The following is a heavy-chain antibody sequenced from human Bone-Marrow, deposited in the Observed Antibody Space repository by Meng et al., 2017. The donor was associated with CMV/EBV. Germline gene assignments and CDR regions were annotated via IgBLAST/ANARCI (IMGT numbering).Heavy chain of an antibody. CDR1: GFTFSSYA. Sequence: GGSLRLSCAASGFTFSSYAMHWVRQAPGKGLEYVSAISSNGGSTYYADSVKGRFTISRDNSKNTLYLQMNSLRAEDTAVYYCARAGRVVQPPHYYFDYWGQGTLVTVSS. V-gene: IGHV3-64*02. CDR2: ISSNGGST. D-gene: IGHD3-3*01. CDR3: ARAGRVVQPPHYYFDY. J-gene: IGHJ4*02.